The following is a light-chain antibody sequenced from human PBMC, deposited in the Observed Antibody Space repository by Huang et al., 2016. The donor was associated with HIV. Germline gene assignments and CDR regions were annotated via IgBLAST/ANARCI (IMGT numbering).Light chain of an antibody. V-gene: IGKV3-11*01. CDR1: PSVSSY. CDR3: QQRSNWPRT. CDR2: DAS. Sequence: EIVLTQSPATLSLSPGERATISFRASPSVSSYLAWYQQKPGQAPRLLLYDASNRATGIPARFSGSWSGTDFTLTISSLEPEDFSVYHCQQRSNWPRTFGQGTKVEIK. J-gene: IGKJ1*01.